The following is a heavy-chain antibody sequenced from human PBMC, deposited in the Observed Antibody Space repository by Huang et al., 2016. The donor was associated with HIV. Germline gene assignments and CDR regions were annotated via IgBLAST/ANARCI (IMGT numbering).Heavy chain of an antibody. J-gene: IGHJ3*02. Sequence: QVQLVESGGGVVQPGGSLRLSCAASGFTFSSYGMHWVCQAPGKGLEWVAFIRDDGSKKYYAEPVKGRFTISRDSSKSTLYLQMNSLRAEDTAVYYCATDQNYYDSSGYYYEAFDIWGQGTMVTVSS. CDR1: GFTFSSYG. CDR3: ATDQNYYDSSGYYYEAFDI. V-gene: IGHV3-30*02. CDR2: IRDDGSKK. D-gene: IGHD3-22*01.